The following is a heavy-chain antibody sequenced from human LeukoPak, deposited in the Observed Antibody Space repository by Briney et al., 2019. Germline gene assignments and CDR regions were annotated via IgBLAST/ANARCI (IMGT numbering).Heavy chain of an antibody. CDR1: GFTFSSYG. D-gene: IGHD1-26*01. CDR3: ARLGSYQGGSANY. Sequence: GGSLRLSCAASGFTFSSYGMHWVRQAPGKGLEWVAFIRYDGSNKYYADSVKGRFTISRDNSKNTLYLQMNSLRAEDTAVYYCARLGSYQGGSANYWGQGTLVTVSS. J-gene: IGHJ4*02. V-gene: IGHV3-30*02. CDR2: IRYDGSNK.